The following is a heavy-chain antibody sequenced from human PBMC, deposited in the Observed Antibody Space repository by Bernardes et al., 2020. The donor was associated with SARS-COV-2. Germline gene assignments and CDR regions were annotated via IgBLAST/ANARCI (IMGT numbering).Heavy chain of an antibody. CDR2: IYTGGST. J-gene: IGHJ4*02. V-gene: IGHV3-53*01. Sequence: GGSLRLSRAASGFTVSSNYMSWVRQAPGKGLEWVSVIYTGGSTYYADSVKGRFTISRDNSKNTLYLQMNSLRAEDTAVYYCARNLYYYDSSGYLYYWGQGTLVTVSS. CDR1: GFTVSSNY. CDR3: ARNLYYYDSSGYLYY. D-gene: IGHD3-22*01.